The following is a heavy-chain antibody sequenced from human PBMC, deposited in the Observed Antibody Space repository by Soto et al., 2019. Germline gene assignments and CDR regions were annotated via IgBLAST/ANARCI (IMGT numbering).Heavy chain of an antibody. CDR2: IYYSGST. CDR1: GGSISSGGYY. CDR3: ARLPRVVTATQSDY. Sequence: QVQLQESGPGLVKPSQTLSLTCTVSGGSISSGGYYWSWIRQHPGKGLEWIGYIYYSGSTYYNPSLKSRVTILVDTSKNQFSLKLSSVTAADTAVYYCARLPRVVTATQSDYWGQGTLVTVSS. D-gene: IGHD2-21*02. J-gene: IGHJ4*02. V-gene: IGHV4-31*03.